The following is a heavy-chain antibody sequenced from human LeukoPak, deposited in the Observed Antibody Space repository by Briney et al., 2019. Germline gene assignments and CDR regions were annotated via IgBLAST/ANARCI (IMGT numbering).Heavy chain of an antibody. CDR1: GYTFTGHY. CDR3: ARGDITMETYYCDSSVYCDY. J-gene: IGHJ4*02. V-gene: IGHV1-2*02. Sequence: ASVKVSCKASGYTFTGHYMHWVRQAHAQGLEWMGWINTNSGGTSYAQKFQGRGNMTRDTSIATAYMDLTRLRLDDTALYLWARGDITMETYYCDSSVYCDYWGQGTLVTVSS. D-gene: IGHD3-22*01. CDR2: INTNSGGT.